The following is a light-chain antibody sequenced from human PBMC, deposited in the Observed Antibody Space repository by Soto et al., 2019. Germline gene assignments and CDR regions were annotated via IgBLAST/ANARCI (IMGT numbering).Light chain of an antibody. V-gene: IGKV3-15*01. CDR2: GAS. Sequence: EVVMTQSPATLSASPGERATLSCWASETVATNLAWYQQKPGQAPRLLISGASTRAAGISDRFRGSGSGTECTLTIISLRSEDSGIYYCQQYFEWPPMTFGQGTKVEI. CDR3: QQYFEWPPMT. CDR1: ETVATN. J-gene: IGKJ1*01.